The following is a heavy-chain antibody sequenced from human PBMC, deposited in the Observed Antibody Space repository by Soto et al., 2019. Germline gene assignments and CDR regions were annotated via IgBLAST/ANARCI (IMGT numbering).Heavy chain of an antibody. V-gene: IGHV3-21*04. CDR2: ISSSGDAI. Sequence: PGGSLRLSCAVSGFSFNTYSIHWVRQAPGKGLEWVSAISSSGDAIFYADSVKGRFTISRDNAGDSLYLQMNSLRAEDTAVYYCARLGQFDYWGQGTLVTVSS. CDR3: ARLGQFDY. J-gene: IGHJ4*02. D-gene: IGHD7-27*01. CDR1: GFSFNTYS.